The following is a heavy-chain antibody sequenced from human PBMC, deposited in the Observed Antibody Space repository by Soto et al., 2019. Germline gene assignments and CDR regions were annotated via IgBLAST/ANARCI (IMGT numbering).Heavy chain of an antibody. J-gene: IGHJ6*02. Sequence: QVQLVQSGAEVKKPGASVKVSXXXXXXXXXSXXISXXXXAXGXGLEXMGWISAYNGNTNYAQKLQGRVTMTTDTSTSTAYMELRSLRSDDTAVYYCARDXXYGXYXYXXYGMDVWGQGTTVTVSS. CDR2: ISAYNGNT. CDR3: ARDXXYGXYXYXXYGMDV. CDR1: XXXXXSXX. V-gene: IGHV1-18*01. D-gene: IGHD4-17*01.